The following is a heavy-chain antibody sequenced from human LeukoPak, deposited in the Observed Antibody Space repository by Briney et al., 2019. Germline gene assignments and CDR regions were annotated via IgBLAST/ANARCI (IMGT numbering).Heavy chain of an antibody. CDR1: GFTFSSYA. CDR3: AKAVPAYVRGYYDFWSGYYTFDY. CDR2: ISGSGGST. J-gene: IGHJ4*02. Sequence: PGGSLRLSCAASGFTFSSYAMSWVRQAPGKGLEWVSAISGSGGSTYYADSVKGRFTISRDNSKNTLYLQMNSLRAEDTAVYYCAKAVPAYVRGYYDFWSGYYTFDYWGQGTLVTVSS. V-gene: IGHV3-23*01. D-gene: IGHD3-3*01.